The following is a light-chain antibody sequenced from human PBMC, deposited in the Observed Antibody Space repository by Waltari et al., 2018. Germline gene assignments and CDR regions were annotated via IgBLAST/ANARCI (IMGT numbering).Light chain of an antibody. V-gene: IGLV1-40*01. J-gene: IGLJ2*01. CDR3: QSYDTSLRVV. Sequence: QSVLTPPPSVSGAPGQRVTISCPGRGSNIGAGYDVPWYQQLPRAAPKLLIYGSTSRPLGVPDRFFGSTSGTSASLAITGLQAEDEADYYCQSYDTSLRVVFGGGTKLTVL. CDR1: GSNIGAGYD. CDR2: GST.